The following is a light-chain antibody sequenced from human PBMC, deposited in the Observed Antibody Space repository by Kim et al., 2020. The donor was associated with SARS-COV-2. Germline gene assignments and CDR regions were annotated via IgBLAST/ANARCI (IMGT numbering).Light chain of an antibody. V-gene: IGKV1-33*01. CDR2: DAS. CDR3: QQYDNLPYT. CDR1: QDISNY. Sequence: DIQMTQSPSSLSASVGDRVTITCQASQDISNYLNWYQQKPGKAPKLLIYDASNLETGVPSRFSGSGSGTDFTFTISSLQPEDIATYYWQQYDNLPYTLGQGTKLEI. J-gene: IGKJ2*01.